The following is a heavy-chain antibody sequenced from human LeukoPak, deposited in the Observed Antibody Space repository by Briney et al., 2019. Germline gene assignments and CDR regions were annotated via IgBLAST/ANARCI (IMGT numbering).Heavy chain of an antibody. CDR2: IRYDGSTK. CDR3: AKGYCTGTSCYTGLDY. V-gene: IGHV3-30*02. Sequence: GGSLRLSCAVSRFTFSTYTMHWVRQAPGKGLEWVAFIRYDGSTKYYADSVKGRFTISRDNSKNTLYLQMNSLSAEDTALYFCAKGYCTGTSCYTGLDYWGQGTLVTVSS. CDR1: RFTFSTYT. J-gene: IGHJ4*02. D-gene: IGHD2-2*02.